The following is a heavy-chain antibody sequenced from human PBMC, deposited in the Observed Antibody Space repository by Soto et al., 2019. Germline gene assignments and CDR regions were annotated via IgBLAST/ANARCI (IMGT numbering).Heavy chain of an antibody. CDR2: IDPSDSYT. D-gene: IGHD1-26*01. J-gene: IGHJ4*02. CDR1: GYSFTSYW. CDR3: ARLLPYSGTFRRTFDY. Sequence: GESLKISFKGSGYSFTSYWISWVRQMPGKGLEWMGRIDPSDSYTNYSPSFQGHVTISADKSISTAYLQWSSLKASDTAMYYCARLLPYSGTFRRTFDYWGQGTLVTVSS. V-gene: IGHV5-10-1*01.